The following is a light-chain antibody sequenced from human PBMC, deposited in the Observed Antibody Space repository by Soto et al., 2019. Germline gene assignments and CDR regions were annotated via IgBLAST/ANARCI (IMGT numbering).Light chain of an antibody. CDR1: QSISSY. Sequence: DIQMTQSPSSLSASVGDRVTITCRASQSISSYLNLYQQKPGKAPKLLIYAASSLQSGVPSRFSGSGSGTDFTLTISSLQPEDFATYYFQQSYSTLWTFGQGTKVEIK. CDR2: AAS. J-gene: IGKJ1*01. CDR3: QQSYSTLWT. V-gene: IGKV1-39*01.